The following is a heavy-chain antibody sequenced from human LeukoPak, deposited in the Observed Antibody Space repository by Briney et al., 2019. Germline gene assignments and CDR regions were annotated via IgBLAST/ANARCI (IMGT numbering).Heavy chain of an antibody. Sequence: GRSLRLSCAASGFTFSSYGMHWVRQAPGKGLEWVAVISYDGSNKYYADSVKGRFTISRDNSKNTLYLQMNSLRAEDTAMYYCARLVATICYWGQGTLVTVSS. CDR1: GFTFSSYG. CDR2: ISYDGSNK. CDR3: ARLVATICY. V-gene: IGHV3-30*19. D-gene: IGHD5-24*01. J-gene: IGHJ4*02.